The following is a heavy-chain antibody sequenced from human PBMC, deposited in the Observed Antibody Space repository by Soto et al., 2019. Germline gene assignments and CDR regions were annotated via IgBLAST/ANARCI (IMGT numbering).Heavy chain of an antibody. CDR2: IIPIFGTA. V-gene: IGHV1-69*06. CDR1: GGTFSSYA. CDR3: ARNCRLPAIFGVVHPYYFDY. D-gene: IGHD3-3*01. J-gene: IGHJ4*02. Sequence: GASVKVSCKASGGTFSSYAISWVRQAPGQGLEWMGGIIPIFGTANYAQKFQGRVTITADKSTSTAYMELSSLRSEDTAVYYCARNCRLPAIFGVVHPYYFDYWGQGTLVTVSS.